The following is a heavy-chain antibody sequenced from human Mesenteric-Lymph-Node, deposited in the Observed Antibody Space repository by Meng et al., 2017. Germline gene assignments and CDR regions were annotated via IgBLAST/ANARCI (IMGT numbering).Heavy chain of an antibody. CDR1: GGTFSSYT. J-gene: IGHJ3*02. D-gene: IGHD6-13*01. CDR3: ARLAAAGHNDAFDI. Sequence: SVKVSCKASGGTFSSYTISWVRQAPGQGLEWMGRIIPILGIANYAQKFQGRVTITADKSTSTAYMELSSLRSEDTAVYYCARLAAAGHNDAFDIWGQGTMVTVSS. V-gene: IGHV1-69*02. CDR2: IIPILGIA.